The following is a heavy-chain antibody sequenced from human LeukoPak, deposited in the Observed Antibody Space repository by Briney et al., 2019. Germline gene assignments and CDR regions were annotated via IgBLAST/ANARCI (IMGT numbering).Heavy chain of an antibody. V-gene: IGHV3-15*01. CDR2: IKSKTDGGTT. J-gene: IGHJ4*02. D-gene: IGHD3-9*01. CDR1: GFPFSDTY. CDR3: TTDYRYLYWPSSFDY. Sequence: GGSLRLSCAASGFPFSDTYMSWVRQAPGKGLEWVGHIKSKTDGGTTDYAAPVKGRFTISRDDSRNTVYLQMNSLKTEDTAVSYCTTDYRYLYWPSSFDYLGQGTLVTVAS.